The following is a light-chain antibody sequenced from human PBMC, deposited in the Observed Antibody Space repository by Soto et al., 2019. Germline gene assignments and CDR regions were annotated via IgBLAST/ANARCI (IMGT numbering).Light chain of an antibody. CDR1: SSDVGGYTY. Sequence: QSALTQPASVSGSPGQSITISCTGTSSDVGGYTYVSWFQQHPGKAPKLMIYDVSSRPSGVSNRFSGSKSGNTASLTISGLQADDDSYYYCSSYTDSTPLTYVSGTGTNVTVL. J-gene: IGLJ1*01. CDR2: DVS. V-gene: IGLV2-14*01. CDR3: SSYTDSTPLTYV.